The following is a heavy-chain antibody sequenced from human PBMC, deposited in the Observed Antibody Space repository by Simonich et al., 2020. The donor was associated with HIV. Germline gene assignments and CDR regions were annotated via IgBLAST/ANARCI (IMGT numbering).Heavy chain of an antibody. CDR2: ISWNSVSI. J-gene: IGHJ4*02. CDR3: AKDRYSSSSGSFDY. V-gene: IGHV3-9*03. D-gene: IGHD6-6*01. Sequence: EVQLVESGGGLVQPGRSLRLSCAASGFTFDDYAMHWVRQAPGKGLVWVSGISWNSVSIGYADSVKGRFTISRDNAKNSLYLQMNSLRAEDMALYYCAKDRYSSSSGSFDYWGQGTLVTVSS. CDR1: GFTFDDYA.